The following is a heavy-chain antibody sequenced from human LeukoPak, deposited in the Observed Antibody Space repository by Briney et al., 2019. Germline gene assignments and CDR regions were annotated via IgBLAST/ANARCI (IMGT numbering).Heavy chain of an antibody. D-gene: IGHD2-15*01. Sequence: GESLKISCKGSGYSFSNYWISWVRQMPGKGLEWMGRIAPSDSYTNYSPSFQGHVTISADKSISTAYLQWSGLKASDTAMYYCARHRDCSSGACYPDYWSQGTLVTVSS. V-gene: IGHV5-10-1*01. CDR2: IAPSDSYT. CDR1: GYSFSNYW. J-gene: IGHJ4*02. CDR3: ARHRDCSSGACYPDY.